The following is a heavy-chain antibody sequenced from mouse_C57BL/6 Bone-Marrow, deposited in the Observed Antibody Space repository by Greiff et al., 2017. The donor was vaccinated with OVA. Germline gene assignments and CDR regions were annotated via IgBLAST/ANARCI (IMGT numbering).Heavy chain of an antibody. CDR1: GFTFSSYG. V-gene: IGHV5-6*01. CDR2: ISSGGSYT. Sequence: EVKLMESGGDLVKPGGSLKLSCAASGFTFSSYGMSWVRQTPDKRLEWVATISSGGSYTYYPDSVKGRFTISRDNAKNTLYLQMSSLKSEDTAMYYCARHYNGRGSYWGQGTTLTVSS. J-gene: IGHJ2*01. D-gene: IGHD1-1*01. CDR3: ARHYNGRGSY.